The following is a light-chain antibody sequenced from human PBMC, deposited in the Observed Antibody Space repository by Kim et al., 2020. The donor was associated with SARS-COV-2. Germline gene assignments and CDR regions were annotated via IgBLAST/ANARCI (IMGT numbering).Light chain of an antibody. CDR1: SLRTYY. V-gene: IGLV3-19*01. J-gene: IGLJ2*01. CDR2: GRN. Sequence: SYELTQDPAVSVALGQTVRITCQGDSLRTYYATWYQQKPRQAPVIVIYGRNNRPSGIPDRFSGSTSGNTASLTISGAQAEDEADFYCQSRDSGGIVVFGGGTKVTVL. CDR3: QSRDSGGIVV.